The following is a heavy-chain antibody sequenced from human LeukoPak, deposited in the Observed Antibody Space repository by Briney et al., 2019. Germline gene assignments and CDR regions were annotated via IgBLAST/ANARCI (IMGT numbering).Heavy chain of an antibody. CDR1: GFTFSTYW. J-gene: IGHJ4*02. CDR3: ARMYCGGGKCYLSYFDY. Sequence: GGSLRLSCAGSGFTFSTYWMSWVRQAPGKGLEGVANINQDGGEKHYVDSVKGRFTISRDNAKDSLDLQLNSLRGEDTAVYYCARMYCGGGKCYLSYFDYWGQGTVVTVSS. CDR2: INQDGGEK. V-gene: IGHV3-7*04. D-gene: IGHD2-21*01.